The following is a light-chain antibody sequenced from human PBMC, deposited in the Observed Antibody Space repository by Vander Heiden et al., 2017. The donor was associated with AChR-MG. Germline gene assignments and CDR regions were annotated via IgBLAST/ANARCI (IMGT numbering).Light chain of an antibody. CDR3: QQRSNWPLT. CDR2: EAS. J-gene: IGKJ4*01. V-gene: IGKV3-11*01. Sequence: EILFTQSPATLSLSPRERATLSCRASQGVSSYLAWYQQKPGQAPRLLIYEASNRATGIPARFSGSGSGTDFTLTISSLEPEDFAVYYCQQRSNWPLTFGGGTKVEIK. CDR1: QGVSSY.